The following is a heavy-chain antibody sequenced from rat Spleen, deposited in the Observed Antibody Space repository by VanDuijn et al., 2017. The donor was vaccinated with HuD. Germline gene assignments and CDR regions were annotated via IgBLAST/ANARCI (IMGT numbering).Heavy chain of an antibody. J-gene: IGHJ2*01. Sequence: EVQLVESDGGLVQPGRSLKLSCAASGFTFTDFFMAWVRQAPTMGLEWVATISSDGASTYYRDSVRGRFIISRDDAKSTLYLQMDSLRSADTATYYCAWWYWGQGVMVTVSS. CDR3: AWWY. D-gene: IGHD1-1*01. V-gene: IGHV5-29*01. CDR2: ISSDGAST. CDR1: GFTFTDFF.